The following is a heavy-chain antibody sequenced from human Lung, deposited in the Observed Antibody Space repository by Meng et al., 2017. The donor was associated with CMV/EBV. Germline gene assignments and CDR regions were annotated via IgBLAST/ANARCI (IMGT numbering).Heavy chain of an antibody. CDR3: ASFPPPGKQWLVTDY. CDR2: IYHSGST. J-gene: IGHJ4*02. CDR1: GGSISSSNW. V-gene: IGHV4-4*02. Sequence: QVRLHEQGPGLVKPSGPLSLTCGVSGGSISSSNWWSWVRQPPGKGLEWIGEIYHSGSTNYNPSLKSRVTISVDKSKNQFSLKLSSVTAADTAVYYCASFPPPGKQWLVTDYWGQGTLVTVSS. D-gene: IGHD6-19*01.